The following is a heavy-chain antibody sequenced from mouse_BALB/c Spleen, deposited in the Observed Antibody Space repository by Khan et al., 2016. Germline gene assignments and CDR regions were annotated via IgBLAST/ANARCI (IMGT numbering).Heavy chain of an antibody. CDR3: TRDSSGGFAY. CDR2: ISRGGNYT. J-gene: IGHJ3*01. CDR1: GFTFSSYT. D-gene: IGHD3-1*01. V-gene: IGHV5-6-4*01. Sequence: EVELVESGGGLVKPGGSLKLSCAASGFTFSSYTMSWVRQTPEKRLEWVATISRGGNYTYYPDTVKGRFTISRDNAKNTLYLQMSSLKSEDTAMYYCTRDSSGGFAYWGQGTLVTVSA.